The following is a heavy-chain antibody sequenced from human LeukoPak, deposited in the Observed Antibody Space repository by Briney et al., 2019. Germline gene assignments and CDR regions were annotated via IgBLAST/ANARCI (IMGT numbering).Heavy chain of an antibody. V-gene: IGHV4-30-4*01. Sequence: SQTLSLTCTVSGGSISSGDYYWSWIRQPPGKGLEWVGYIYYSGSSYYNPSLKSRVTISVDTSKNQFSPKLSSVTAADTAVYYCARGDSGYYYPYWGQGTLVTVSS. CDR3: ARGDSGYYYPY. CDR2: IYYSGSS. D-gene: IGHD3-22*01. CDR1: GGSISSGDYY. J-gene: IGHJ4*02.